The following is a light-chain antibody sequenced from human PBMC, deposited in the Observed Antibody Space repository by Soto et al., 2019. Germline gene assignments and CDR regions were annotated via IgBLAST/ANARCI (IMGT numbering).Light chain of an antibody. Sequence: DIQMTQSPSTLSASVGDRVTITCRASQSISTWLAWYQQKPGKAPKLLIYDASSLESGVPSRFGGSGSGTEFTLTISSLQPDDLATYYCQQYDTYSGTFGQGTKVEI. CDR3: QQYDTYSGT. CDR1: QSISTW. CDR2: DAS. V-gene: IGKV1-5*01. J-gene: IGKJ1*01.